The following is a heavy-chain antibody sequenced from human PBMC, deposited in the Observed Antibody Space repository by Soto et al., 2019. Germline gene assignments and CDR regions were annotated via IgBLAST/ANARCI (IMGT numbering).Heavy chain of an antibody. Sequence: SETLSLTCTVSGGSISSGGYYWSWIRQHPGKGLEWIGYIYYSGSTYYNPSLKSRVTISVDTSKNQLSLRLSSVTAADTAFYYCAGGISVEWPGRLASWGRGTLVTVSS. J-gene: IGHJ4*02. V-gene: IGHV4-31*03. CDR2: IYYSGST. D-gene: IGHD1-26*01. CDR3: AGGISVEWPGRLAS. CDR1: GGSISSGGYY.